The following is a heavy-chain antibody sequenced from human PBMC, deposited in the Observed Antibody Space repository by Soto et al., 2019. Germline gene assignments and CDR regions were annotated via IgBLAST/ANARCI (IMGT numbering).Heavy chain of an antibody. CDR3: ARDEVIGYYYGLDV. CDR1: GFTFSSYA. V-gene: IGHV3-30-3*01. D-gene: IGHD2-15*01. Sequence: GGSLRLSCAASGFTFSSYAMHWVRQAPGKGLEWVAVISYDGSNKYYADSVKGRFTISRDNSKNTLYLQMNSLRAEDTAVYYCARDEVIGYYYGLDVWGQGTTVTVSS. J-gene: IGHJ6*02. CDR2: ISYDGSNK.